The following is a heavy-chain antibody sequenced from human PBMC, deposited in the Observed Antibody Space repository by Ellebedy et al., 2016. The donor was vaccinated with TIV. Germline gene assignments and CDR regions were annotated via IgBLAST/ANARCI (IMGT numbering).Heavy chain of an antibody. J-gene: IGHJ4*02. CDR1: GYSFTNFW. D-gene: IGHD5-24*01. V-gene: IGHV5-51*01. Sequence: PGGSLRLSCQGFGYSFTNFWIAWVRQMPGNGLDYMGIIYPGDSDTRYSPSFQGQVTISADKSISTAYLQWSSLKASDTAIYYCARSRDAYTFDYWGQGTLVTVSS. CDR2: IYPGDSDT. CDR3: ARSRDAYTFDY.